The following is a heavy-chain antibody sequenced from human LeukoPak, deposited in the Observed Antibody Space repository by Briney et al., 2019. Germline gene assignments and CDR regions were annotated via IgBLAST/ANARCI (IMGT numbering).Heavy chain of an antibody. CDR3: ARVPVFPAPPCDS. J-gene: IGHJ4*02. CDR2: SSPTGDIT. CDR1: GGSFSGNY. V-gene: IGHV4-34*01. Sequence: SETLSLTCAVYGGSFSGNYWTLIRQTPGRGLEWIGESSPTGDITGYNPSLRGRATISVDSSKMQFSLKLTSVTAADTGVYYCARVPVFPAPPCDSWGPGTLVTVSS.